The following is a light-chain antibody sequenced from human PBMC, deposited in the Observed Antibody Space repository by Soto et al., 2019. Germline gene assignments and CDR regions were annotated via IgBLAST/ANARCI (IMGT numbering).Light chain of an antibody. CDR3: CSYAGSSLYV. Sequence: QSVLTQPASVSGSPGQSITISCTGTSSDVGSYNLVSWYQQHPGKAPKLMIYEGSKRPSGVSNRFSGSKSGNTASLTISGLQVEDGADYYCCSYAGSSLYVFGTGTKVTVL. CDR2: EGS. V-gene: IGLV2-23*01. J-gene: IGLJ1*01. CDR1: SSDVGSYNL.